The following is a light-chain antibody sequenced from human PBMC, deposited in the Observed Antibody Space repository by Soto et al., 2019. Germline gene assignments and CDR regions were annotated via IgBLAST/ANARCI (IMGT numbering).Light chain of an antibody. Sequence: EIVLTQSPGTLSLSPGERATLSCRASQSVSSSYLAWYQQKPGQAPRLLIYGASSRATGIPDRFSGSGSGTDFTLTISRLEPEDCAVYYCQQYVSSPIFTFGPGTKVDIK. CDR2: GAS. CDR1: QSVSSSY. J-gene: IGKJ3*01. CDR3: QQYVSSPIFT. V-gene: IGKV3-20*01.